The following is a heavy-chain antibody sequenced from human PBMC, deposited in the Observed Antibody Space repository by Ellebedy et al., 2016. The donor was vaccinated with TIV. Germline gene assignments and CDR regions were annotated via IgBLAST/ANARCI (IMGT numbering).Heavy chain of an antibody. CDR2: FYYSGST. CDR3: ARRMTTVTIFDY. Sequence: MPSETLSLTCTVSGGSISSYYWSWIRQPPGKGLEWIGYFYYSGSTNYNPSLKSRVTISVDTSKNQFSLKLSSVTAADTAVYYCARRMTTVTIFDYWGQGTLVTVSS. D-gene: IGHD4-17*01. J-gene: IGHJ4*02. V-gene: IGHV4-59*08. CDR1: GGSISSYY.